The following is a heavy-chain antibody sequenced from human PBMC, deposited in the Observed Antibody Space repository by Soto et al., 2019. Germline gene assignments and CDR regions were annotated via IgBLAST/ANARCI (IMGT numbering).Heavy chain of an antibody. J-gene: IGHJ4*02. V-gene: IGHV1-18*01. CDR3: ARDRGVYCSGGSCTLDY. D-gene: IGHD2-15*01. CDR1: GYTFTSYG. CDR2: ISAYNGNT. Sequence: QVQLVQSGAEVKKPGASVKVSCKASGYTFTSYGISWVRQAPGQGLEWMGWISAYNGNTNYAQKLQGRVTMTTDTSTSTAYMELMSLRSDDTAVYYCARDRGVYCSGGSCTLDYWGQGTLVTVSS.